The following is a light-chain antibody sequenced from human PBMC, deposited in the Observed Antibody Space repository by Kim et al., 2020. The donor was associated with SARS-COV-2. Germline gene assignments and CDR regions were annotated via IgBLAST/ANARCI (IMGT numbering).Light chain of an antibody. CDR1: QSVSRN. J-gene: IGKJ5*01. Sequence: VSPGERATLFCRASQSVSRNLAWYQQKPGQAPRLLIYGASTRATAIPARFSDSGSGTEFTLTIHSLQSEDFALYYCQQYNNWPLTFGQGTRLEIK. CDR2: GAS. V-gene: IGKV3-15*01. CDR3: QQYNNWPLT.